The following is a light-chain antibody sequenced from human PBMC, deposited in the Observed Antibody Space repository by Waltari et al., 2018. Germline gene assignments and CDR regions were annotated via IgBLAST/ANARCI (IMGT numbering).Light chain of an antibody. CDR1: ESISTW. CDR3: QQYSYFST. J-gene: IGKJ2*01. V-gene: IGKV1-5*03. CDR2: RTS. Sequence: ITCRASESISTWVAWYQHKPGQAPKLLIYRTSNLQSGVPPRFSGSGSGTEFTLTIRSLQPGDFATYFCQQYSYFSTFGQGTKLEIK.